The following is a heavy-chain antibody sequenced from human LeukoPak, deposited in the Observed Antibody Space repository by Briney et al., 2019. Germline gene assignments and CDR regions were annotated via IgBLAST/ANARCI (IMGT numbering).Heavy chain of an antibody. J-gene: IGHJ4*02. D-gene: IGHD5-24*01. CDR1: GGSFSGCY. CDR3: ARGRDGYNS. V-gene: IGHV4-34*01. Sequence: SETLSLTCAVYGGSFSGCYWSWIRQPPGKGLEWIGEINHSGSTNYNPSLKSRVTISVDTSKNQFSLKLSSVTAADTAVYYCARGRDGYNSWGQGTLVTVSS. CDR2: INHSGST.